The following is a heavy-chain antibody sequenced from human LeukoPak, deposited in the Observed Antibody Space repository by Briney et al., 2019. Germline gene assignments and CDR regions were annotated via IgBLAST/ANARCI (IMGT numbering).Heavy chain of an antibody. CDR3: ARGGIDNNAFDI. Sequence: ASVKVSCKASGYTFTSYDINWVRQATGQGLEWMGWMNPNSGNTGYAQKFQGRVTITGNTSISTAYMELSSLRSEDTAVYYCARGGIDNNAFDIWGQGTMVTVSS. CDR1: GYTFTSYD. V-gene: IGHV1-8*03. J-gene: IGHJ3*02. CDR2: MNPNSGNT. D-gene: IGHD2-15*01.